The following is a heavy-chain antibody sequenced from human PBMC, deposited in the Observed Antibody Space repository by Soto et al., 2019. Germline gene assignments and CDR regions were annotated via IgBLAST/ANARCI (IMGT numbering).Heavy chain of an antibody. J-gene: IGHJ4*02. V-gene: IGHV3-21*01. D-gene: IGHD5-18*01. CDR1: GFTFSSYS. Sequence: GGSLRLSCAACGFTFSSYSMNWVRQAPGKGLEWVSSISSSSSYIYYADSVKGRFTISRDNAKNSLYLQMNSLRAEDTAVYYCAREGIQLWFGFDYWGQGTLVPVSS. CDR2: ISSSSSYI. CDR3: AREGIQLWFGFDY.